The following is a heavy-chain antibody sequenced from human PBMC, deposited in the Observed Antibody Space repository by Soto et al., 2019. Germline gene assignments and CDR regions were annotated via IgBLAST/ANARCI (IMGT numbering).Heavy chain of an antibody. CDR1: GLTFSSYA. Sequence: PGGSLRLSCAASGLTFSSYAMSWVRQAPGKGLEWVSAISGSGGSTYYADSVKGRFTISRDNSKNTLYLQMNSLRAEDTAVYYCANVGSYGFCSGYHDYWGQGTLVTVSS. J-gene: IGHJ4*02. V-gene: IGHV3-23*01. CDR2: ISGSGGST. D-gene: IGHD3-3*01. CDR3: ANVGSYGFCSGYHDY.